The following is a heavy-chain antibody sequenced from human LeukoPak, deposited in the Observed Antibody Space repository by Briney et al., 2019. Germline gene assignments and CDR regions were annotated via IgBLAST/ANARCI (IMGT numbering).Heavy chain of an antibody. Sequence: SETLSLTCTVSGYSISSGYYWGWIRQPPGKGLEWIGSIYHSGTTYYNPSLKSRVTISVDTSKNQFSLKLSSVTAADTAVYYCARVKGRLSWFDPWGQGTLFTVSS. CDR3: ARVKGRLSWFDP. CDR1: GYSISSGYY. J-gene: IGHJ5*02. V-gene: IGHV4-38-2*02. CDR2: IYHSGTT.